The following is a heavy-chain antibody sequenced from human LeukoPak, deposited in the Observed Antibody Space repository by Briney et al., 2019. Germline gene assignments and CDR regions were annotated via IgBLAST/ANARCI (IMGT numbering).Heavy chain of an antibody. V-gene: IGHV1-3*01. CDR1: GYTFTSYA. D-gene: IGHD3-22*01. CDR2: INAGNGNT. J-gene: IGHJ5*02. CDR3: ARGRFLGYDSSGYYTP. Sequence: ASVKVSCKASGYTFTSYAMHWVRQAPGQRLEWMGWINAGNGNTKYSQKFQGRVTITRDTSASTAYMELSSLRSEDTAVYYCARGRFLGYDSSGYYTPWGQGTLVTVSS.